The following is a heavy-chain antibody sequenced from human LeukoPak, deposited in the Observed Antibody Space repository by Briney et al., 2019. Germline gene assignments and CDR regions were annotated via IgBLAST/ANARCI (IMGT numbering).Heavy chain of an antibody. CDR3: ARDTTYGDYGGYFDY. CDR1: GFTFSSYS. V-gene: IGHV3-21*04. CDR2: ISSSSSYI. J-gene: IGHJ4*02. Sequence: PGGSLRLSCAASGFTFSSYSMNWVRQAPGKGLEWVSSISSSSSYIYYADSVKGRFTISRDNAKNSLYLQMNSLRAEDTAVYYCARDTTYGDYGGYFDYWGQGTLVTVSS. D-gene: IGHD4-17*01.